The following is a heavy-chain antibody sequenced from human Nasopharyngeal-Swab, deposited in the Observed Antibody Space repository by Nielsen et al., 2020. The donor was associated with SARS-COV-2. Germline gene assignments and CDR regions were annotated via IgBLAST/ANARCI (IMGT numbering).Heavy chain of an antibody. CDR1: GFSFSTYG. Sequence: GESLKISCAASGFSFSTYGMHWVRQSPVKGLEWLTNVWYDGSNKDYADSVRGRFTISRDNYKNILYLQINSLRAEDSAMYYCVRDGTWMPGTYFDFWGQGTLVTVSS. V-gene: IGHV3-33*01. CDR3: VRDGTWMPGTYFDF. CDR2: VWYDGSNK. D-gene: IGHD1-1*01. J-gene: IGHJ4*02.